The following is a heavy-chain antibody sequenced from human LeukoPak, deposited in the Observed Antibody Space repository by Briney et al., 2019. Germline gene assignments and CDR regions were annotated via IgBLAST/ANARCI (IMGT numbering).Heavy chain of an antibody. CDR3: ARKDGDY. Sequence: PSETLSLTCTVSGASISSFHWTWIRQPAGKGLEWIGLICSSGSTIYNPSLKSRVAMSVDMTKNQLSLKLSSVTAADTAMYYCARKDGDYWGQGTLVTVSS. J-gene: IGHJ4*02. CDR1: GASISSFH. V-gene: IGHV4-4*07. CDR2: ICSSGST.